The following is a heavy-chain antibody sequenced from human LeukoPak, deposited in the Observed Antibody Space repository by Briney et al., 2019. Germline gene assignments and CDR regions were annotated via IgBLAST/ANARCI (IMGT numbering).Heavy chain of an antibody. CDR2: IYTSGST. CDR3: ARVNSSGYYHPFDY. D-gene: IGHD3-22*01. CDR1: GGSISSGSYY. V-gene: IGHV4-61*02. J-gene: IGHJ4*02. Sequence: SETLSLTCTVSGGSISSGSYYWSWIRQPAGKGLEWIGRIYTSGSTNYNPSLKSRVTISVDTSKNQFSLKLSSVTAADTAVYYCARVNSSGYYHPFDYWGQGTLVTVSS.